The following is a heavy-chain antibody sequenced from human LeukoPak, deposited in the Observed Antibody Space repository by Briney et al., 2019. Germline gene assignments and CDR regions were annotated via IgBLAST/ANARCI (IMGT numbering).Heavy chain of an antibody. CDR3: ARAPRGPYFFDY. CDR2: VHYSGTT. V-gene: IGHV4-59*01. Sequence: PSETLSPTCTVSDGSITNYDWSWVRQPPGKGLEFIGHVHYSGTTNYNPSLKSRVTISVDTSKNQFSLKLSSVTAADTAVYYCARAPRGPYFFDYWGQGTLVTVSS. CDR1: DGSITNYD. J-gene: IGHJ4*02.